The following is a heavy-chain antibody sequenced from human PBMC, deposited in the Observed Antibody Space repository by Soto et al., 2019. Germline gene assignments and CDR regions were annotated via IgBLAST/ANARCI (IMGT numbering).Heavy chain of an antibody. CDR2: ISYDGSNK. CDR3: AKGGEIVVPHDAFDI. CDR1: GFTFSSYG. D-gene: IGHD3-22*01. Sequence: QVQLVESGGGVVQPGRSLRLSCAASGFTFSSYGMHWVRQAPGKGLEWVAVISYDGSNKYYADSVKGRFTISRDNSKNTLYLQMNGLRAEDTAVYYCAKGGEIVVPHDAFDIWGQGTMVTVSS. V-gene: IGHV3-30*18. J-gene: IGHJ3*02.